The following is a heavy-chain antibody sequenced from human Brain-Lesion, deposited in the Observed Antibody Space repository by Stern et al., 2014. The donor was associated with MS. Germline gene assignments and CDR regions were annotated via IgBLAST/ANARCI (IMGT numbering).Heavy chain of an antibody. V-gene: IGHV1-2*02. J-gene: IGHJ6*02. Sequence: QVQLMQSGAEVKKPGASVKVSCKTSGYIFTGYYIHWVPQAPGQGLEWMAWINPNTGGPKYAQKFQGRVTMSRDTSISTAYVELSSLTSDDTAVYYCARDQRGITIFGVVTDYYYLGMDVWGQGTTVTVSS. CDR2: INPNTGGP. CDR1: GYIFTGYY. CDR3: ARDQRGITIFGVVTDYYYLGMDV. D-gene: IGHD3-3*01.